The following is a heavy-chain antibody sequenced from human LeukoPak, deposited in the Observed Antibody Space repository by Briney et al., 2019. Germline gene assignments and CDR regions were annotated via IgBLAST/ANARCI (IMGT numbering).Heavy chain of an antibody. V-gene: IGHV1-18*01. CDR3: ARAGRGTAMAYYYYYGMDV. Sequence: EASVKVSCKASGYTFTSYGISWVRQAPGQGLEWMGWISAYNGNTNYAQKLQGRVTMTTDTSTSTAYMELRSLRSDDTAVYYCARAGRGTAMAYYYYYGMDVWGQGTTVTVSS. CDR1: GYTFTSYG. J-gene: IGHJ6*02. CDR2: ISAYNGNT. D-gene: IGHD5-18*01.